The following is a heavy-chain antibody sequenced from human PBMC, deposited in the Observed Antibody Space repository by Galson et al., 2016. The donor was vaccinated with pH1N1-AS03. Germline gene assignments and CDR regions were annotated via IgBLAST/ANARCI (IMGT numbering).Heavy chain of an antibody. CDR1: GFTFSRYW. CDR2: INQYGSEI. V-gene: IGHV3-7*01. Sequence: SLRLSCAASGFTFSRYWMSFVRQAPGKGLEWVANINQYGSEIYYVDSVKGRFTISRDNARNSLFLQMNSLRAEDTAVYYCARAPDGSGSLYYFDYWGRGTLVTVSS. CDR3: ARAPDGSGSLYYFDY. D-gene: IGHD3-10*01. J-gene: IGHJ4*02.